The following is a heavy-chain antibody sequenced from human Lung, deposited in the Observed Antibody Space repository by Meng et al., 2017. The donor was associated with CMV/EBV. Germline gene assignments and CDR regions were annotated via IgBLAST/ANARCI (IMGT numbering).Heavy chain of an antibody. V-gene: IGHV4-39*02. J-gene: IGHJ4*02. CDR1: GGSISSSSYY. Sequence: LSCTVSGGSISSSSYYWGWIRQPPGKGLEWIGSIYYSGSTYYNPSLKSRVTISVDTSKNQFSLKLSSVTAADTAVYYCAREDYRSLYFDYWGQGTXVTVSS. CDR2: IYYSGST. D-gene: IGHD3-16*02. CDR3: AREDYRSLYFDY.